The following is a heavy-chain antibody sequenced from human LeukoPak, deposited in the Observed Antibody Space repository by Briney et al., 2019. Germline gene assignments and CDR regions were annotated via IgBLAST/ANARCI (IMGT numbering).Heavy chain of an antibody. CDR1: GGSISSYY. D-gene: IGHD3-10*01. CDR3: AREYYYEGAFDI. Sequence: SETLSLTCTVSGGSISSYYWTWIRQPPGKGLEWIAYIYYSGSINYNPSLKSRVTISVDTSKNQFSLKLSSVTAADTAVYYCAREYYYEGAFDIWGQGTMVTVSS. CDR2: IYYSGSI. J-gene: IGHJ3*02. V-gene: IGHV4-59*12.